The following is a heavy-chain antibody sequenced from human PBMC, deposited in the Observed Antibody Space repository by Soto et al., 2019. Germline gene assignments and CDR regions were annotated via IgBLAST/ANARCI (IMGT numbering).Heavy chain of an antibody. CDR2: VSYIGST. CDR1: GGSINNYY. CDR3: ARWSIAAAGYFDN. D-gene: IGHD6-13*01. Sequence: ETLSLTCTVSGGSINNYYWSWIRQPPGKGLEWIGYVSYIGSTKYNASLKSRVTMSVDTSRNQFSLKLSSVTAADAAVYHCARWSIAAAGYFDNWGQGALVTVSS. V-gene: IGHV4-59*01. J-gene: IGHJ4*02.